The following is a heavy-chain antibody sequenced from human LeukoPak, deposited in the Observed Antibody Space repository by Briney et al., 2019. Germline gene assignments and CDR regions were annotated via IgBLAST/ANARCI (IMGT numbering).Heavy chain of an antibody. D-gene: IGHD2-2*01. CDR1: GGSISSYY. V-gene: IGHV4-59*08. CDR3: ARRKDYCSSTSCYNWFDP. Sequence: SATLSLTCTVSGGSISSYYWSWIRQHPGKGLEWIGYIYYSGSTNYNPSLKSRVTISVDTSKNQFSLKLSSVTAADTAVYYCARRKDYCSSTSCYNWFDPWGQGTLVTVSS. CDR2: IYYSGST. J-gene: IGHJ5*02.